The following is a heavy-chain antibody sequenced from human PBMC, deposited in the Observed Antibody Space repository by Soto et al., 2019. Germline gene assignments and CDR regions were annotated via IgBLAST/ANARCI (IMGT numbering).Heavy chain of an antibody. CDR3: ARETGIAVAGTSPYYFDY. V-gene: IGHV4-59*01. Sequence: PSETLSLTCTVSGGSISSYYWSWIRQPPGKGLEWIGYIYYSGSTNYNPSLKSRVTISVDTSKNQFSLKLSSVTAADTAVYYCARETGIAVAGTSPYYFDYWGQGPLVTVSS. D-gene: IGHD6-19*01. CDR1: GGSISSYY. J-gene: IGHJ4*02. CDR2: IYYSGST.